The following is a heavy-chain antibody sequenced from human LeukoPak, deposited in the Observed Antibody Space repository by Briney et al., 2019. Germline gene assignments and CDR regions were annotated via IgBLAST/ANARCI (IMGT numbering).Heavy chain of an antibody. V-gene: IGHV1-46*01. Sequence: ASVKVSCKTSGYTFTDYNLHWVRQAPGQRLEWMGIIKPSGGDTSYAQTFQGRVFMTRDTSTSTVYMELSSLKSEDTAVYYCARDYSGQWEQLTGWWIDPWGQGTLVIVSS. CDR3: ARDYSGQWEQLTGWWIDP. CDR1: GYTFTDYN. CDR2: IKPSGGDT. D-gene: IGHD1-26*01. J-gene: IGHJ5*02.